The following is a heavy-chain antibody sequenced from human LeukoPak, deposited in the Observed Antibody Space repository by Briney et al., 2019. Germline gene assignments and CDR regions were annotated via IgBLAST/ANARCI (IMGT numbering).Heavy chain of an antibody. CDR2: ISGYNGYT. V-gene: IGHV1-18*01. D-gene: IGHD2-8*01. Sequence: VASVKVSCKAFGYTFISYGVTWVRQAPGQGLEWMGWISGYNGYTNYAQNFQDRVTMTTDTSTNTAYMELGSLRSDDTAVYYCARLGYCTNGVYYRKHNRLDPWGQGTLVTVSP. CDR1: GYTFISYG. CDR3: ARLGYCTNGVYYRKHNRLDP. J-gene: IGHJ5*02.